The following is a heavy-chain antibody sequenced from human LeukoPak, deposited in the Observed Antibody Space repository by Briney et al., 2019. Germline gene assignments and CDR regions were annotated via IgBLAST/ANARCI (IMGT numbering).Heavy chain of an antibody. V-gene: IGHV3-23*01. Sequence: PGGSLRLSRAGSGFSFSSNTMSWVRQAPGRGLEWVSAISNNGGRTDYADSVKGRFTISRDNSKSTLYLHMDSLRAEDTAVYYCARDEDTSALSEYWGQGTLVTVSS. J-gene: IGHJ4*02. D-gene: IGHD2/OR15-2a*01. CDR3: ARDEDTSALSEY. CDR2: ISNNGGRT. CDR1: GFSFSSNT.